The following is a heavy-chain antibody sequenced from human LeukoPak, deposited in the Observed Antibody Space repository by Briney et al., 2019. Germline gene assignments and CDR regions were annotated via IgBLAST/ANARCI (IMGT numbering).Heavy chain of an antibody. Sequence: ASVKVPCKASGYTFTSYGISWVRQAPGQGLEWMGWISAYNGNTNYAQKLQGRVTMTTDTSTSTAYMELRSLRSDDTAVYYCARVPYYDSSGYRLDYYYYMDVWGKGTTVTVSS. CDR3: ARVPYYDSSGYRLDYYYYMDV. CDR2: ISAYNGNT. J-gene: IGHJ6*03. V-gene: IGHV1-18*01. CDR1: GYTFTSYG. D-gene: IGHD3-22*01.